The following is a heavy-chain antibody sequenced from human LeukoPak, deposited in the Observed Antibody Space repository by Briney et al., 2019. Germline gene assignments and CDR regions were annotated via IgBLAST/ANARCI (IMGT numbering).Heavy chain of an antibody. CDR2: VKSDGCDT. D-gene: IGHD1-26*01. V-gene: IGHV3-74*03. CDR1: GLVNSYW. CDR3: VRGGGDSKWAYYFDY. Sequence: GRCLRLSCAASGLVNSYWMHWVRQVPGKGLVWISGVKSDGCDTTYADSVKGRFTISRDNAKNTLFLQMNGLRVEDTAVYYCVRGGGDSKWAYYFDYWGQGTLVTVSS. J-gene: IGHJ4*02.